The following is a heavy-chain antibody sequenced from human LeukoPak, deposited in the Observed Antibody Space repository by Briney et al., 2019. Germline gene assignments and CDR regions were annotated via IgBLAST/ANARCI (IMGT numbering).Heavy chain of an antibody. CDR1: GGSISSGDYY. J-gene: IGHJ3*02. V-gene: IGHV4-30-4*01. Sequence: PSQTLSLTCTVSGGSISSGDYYWSWIRQPPGKGLEWIGYIYYSGSTYYNPSLKSRVTISVDTSKNQFSLKLSSVTAADTAVYYCARENRVLDIVVVVAATRRAFDIWGQGTMVTVSS. D-gene: IGHD2-15*01. CDR3: ARENRVLDIVVVVAATRRAFDI. CDR2: IYYSGST.